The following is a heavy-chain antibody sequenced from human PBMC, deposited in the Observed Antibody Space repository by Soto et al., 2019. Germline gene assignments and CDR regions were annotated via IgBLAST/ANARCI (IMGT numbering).Heavy chain of an antibody. CDR1: GFTFSNAW. CDR2: IKSKTDGGTT. D-gene: IGHD6-13*01. CDR3: WRGAAAGLDY. V-gene: IGHV3-15*01. Sequence: EVQLVESGGGLVKPGGSLRLSCAASGFTFSNAWMSWVRQAPGKGLEWVSRIKSKTDGGTTDYAAPVKGRFTISRDDSKNTLYLQMNSLKTEDTAVYYCWRGAAAGLDYWGQGTLVTVSS. J-gene: IGHJ4*02.